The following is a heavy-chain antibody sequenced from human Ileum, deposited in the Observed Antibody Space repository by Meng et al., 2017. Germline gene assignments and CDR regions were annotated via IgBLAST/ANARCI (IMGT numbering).Heavy chain of an antibody. V-gene: IGHV3-48*03. Sequence: GESLKISCAASGFSLSTYEMNWVRQAPGKGLEWVAHISASDSSTYYADSVKGRFTISRDNAKNSVYLQMDSLTAEDTVVYYCARDGDRGFCSGGSCHAYGMDVWGQGTTVTVSS. D-gene: IGHD2-15*01. CDR3: ARDGDRGFCSGGSCHAYGMDV. J-gene: IGHJ6*02. CDR2: ISASDSST. CDR1: GFSLSTYE.